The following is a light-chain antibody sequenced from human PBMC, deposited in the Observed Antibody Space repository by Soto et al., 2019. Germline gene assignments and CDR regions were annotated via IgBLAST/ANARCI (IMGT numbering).Light chain of an antibody. CDR2: DAS. J-gene: IGKJ5*01. CDR3: QQRSSWPLIT. Sequence: EIVLTQSPATLSLSPGERATLSCRASQSVSSYLAWYQQKPGQAPRLLIYDASNRATGLPPRFSGSGSGTDFTLTISSLEPEDFTVYYCQQRSSWPLITFGQGTRLEIK. CDR1: QSVSSY. V-gene: IGKV3-11*01.